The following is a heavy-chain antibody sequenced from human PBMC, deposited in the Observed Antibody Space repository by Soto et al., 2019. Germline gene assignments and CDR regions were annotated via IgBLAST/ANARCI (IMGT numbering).Heavy chain of an antibody. CDR2: ISGSGGST. CDR3: VKDFLLLGGLDGKDG. V-gene: IGHV3-23*01. Sequence: GGSLRLSCAASGFTFSSYAMSWVRQAPGKGLEWVSAISGSGGSTYYADSVKGRFTISRDNSKNTLYLQMNSLRAEDTAVYYCVKDFLLLGGLDGKDGWGQGTTVTVSS. J-gene: IGHJ6*02. CDR1: GFTFSSYA. D-gene: IGHD3-3*01.